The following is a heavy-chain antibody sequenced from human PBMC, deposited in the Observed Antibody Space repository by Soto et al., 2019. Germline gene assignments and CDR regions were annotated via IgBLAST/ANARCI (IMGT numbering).Heavy chain of an antibody. CDR2: ISWNSGSI. CDR1: GFTFDDYA. D-gene: IGHD3-16*01. J-gene: IGHJ5*02. CDR3: AKDYTAGGSVSNWFDP. V-gene: IGHV3-9*01. Sequence: GGSLRLSCAASGFTFDDYAMHWVRQAPGKGLEWVSGISWNSGSIGYADSVKGRFTISRDNAKNSLYLQMNSLRAEDTALYYCAKDYTAGGSVSNWFDPWGQGTLVTVSS.